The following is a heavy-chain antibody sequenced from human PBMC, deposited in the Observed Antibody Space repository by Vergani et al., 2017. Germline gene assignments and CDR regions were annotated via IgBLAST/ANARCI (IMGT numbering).Heavy chain of an antibody. CDR1: GFTFSSYAM. Sequence: VQLLESGGGLVQPGGSLRLSCAASGFTFSSYAMSWVRQAPGKGLEWIGEIYHSGSTNYNPSLKSRVTISVDKSKNQFSLKLSSVTAADTAVYYCARADIPGRPDYWGQGTLVTVSS. CDR2: IYHSGST. CDR3: ARADIPGRPDY. V-gene: IGHV4-4*02. D-gene: IGHD2-15*01. J-gene: IGHJ4*02.